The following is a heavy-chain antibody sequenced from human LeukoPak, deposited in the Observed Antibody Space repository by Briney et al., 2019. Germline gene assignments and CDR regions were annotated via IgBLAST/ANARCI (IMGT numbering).Heavy chain of an antibody. CDR1: GGSISSYY. V-gene: IGHV4-59*01. D-gene: IGHD3-16*01. Sequence: SETLSLTCSVSGGSISSYYWSWIRQPPGKGLEWIGNIYYSGSTNDNPSLKTRVTISVDTSKNQFSLQLSSVTAADTAVYYCARANTNNDAFDIWGRGTLVTASS. J-gene: IGHJ3*02. CDR2: IYYSGST. CDR3: ARANTNNDAFDI.